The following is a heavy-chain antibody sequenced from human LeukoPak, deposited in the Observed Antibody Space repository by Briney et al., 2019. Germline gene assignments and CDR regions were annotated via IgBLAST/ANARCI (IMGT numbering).Heavy chain of an antibody. CDR2: IRYDGSNK. V-gene: IGHV3-30*02. Sequence: GGSLRLSCAASGFTFGSYGMHWVRQAPGKGLEWVAFIRYDGSNKYYADSVKGRFTISRDNSKNTLYLQMNSLRAEDTAVYYCAKVGGYCSGGSCYSQGLHYMDVWGKGTTVTVSS. CDR1: GFTFGSYG. CDR3: AKVGGYCSGGSCYSQGLHYMDV. J-gene: IGHJ6*03. D-gene: IGHD2-15*01.